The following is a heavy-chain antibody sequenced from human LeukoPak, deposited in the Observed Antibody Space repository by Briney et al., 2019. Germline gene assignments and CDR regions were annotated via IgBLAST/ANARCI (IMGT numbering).Heavy chain of an antibody. Sequence: GGSLRLSCAASGFTFDEYAMHWVRQPPGKGLEGVSAISWNSDKIGYADSVKGRFTISRDNAKNSLYLQMNSLRDEDTALYYCAKDVLITMVRGSAFDIWGQGTMVTVSS. D-gene: IGHD3-10*01. CDR2: ISWNSDKI. CDR3: AKDVLITMVRGSAFDI. V-gene: IGHV3-9*01. CDR1: GFTFDEYA. J-gene: IGHJ3*02.